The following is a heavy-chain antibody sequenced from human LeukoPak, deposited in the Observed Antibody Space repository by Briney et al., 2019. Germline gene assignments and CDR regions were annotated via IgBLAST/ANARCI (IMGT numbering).Heavy chain of an antibody. Sequence: GGSLRLSCAASGFTFSSYSMNWVRQAPGKGLERVSSISSSSSYIYYADSVKGRFTISRDNAKNSLYLQMNSLRAEDTAVYYCARDESYYGSGSHVDYWGQGTLVTVSS. CDR2: ISSSSSYI. J-gene: IGHJ4*02. D-gene: IGHD3-10*01. V-gene: IGHV3-21*01. CDR3: ARDESYYGSGSHVDY. CDR1: GFTFSSYS.